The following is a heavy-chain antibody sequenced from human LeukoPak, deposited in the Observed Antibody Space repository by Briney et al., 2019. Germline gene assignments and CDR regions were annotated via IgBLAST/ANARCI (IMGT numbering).Heavy chain of an antibody. J-gene: IGHJ6*03. Sequence: GGSLRLSCAASGFTFSDYYMSWIRQAPGKGLEWVSYISSSGSTIYYADSVKGRFTISRDNAKNTLYLQMNSLRAEDTAVYYCAGDVASYYSYMDVWGKGTTVTVSS. CDR1: GFTFSDYY. V-gene: IGHV3-11*01. CDR2: ISSSGSTI. CDR3: AGDVASYYSYMDV. D-gene: IGHD5-12*01.